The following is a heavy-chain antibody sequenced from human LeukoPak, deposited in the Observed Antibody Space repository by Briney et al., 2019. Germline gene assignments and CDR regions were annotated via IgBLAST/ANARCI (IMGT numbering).Heavy chain of an antibody. D-gene: IGHD3-22*01. V-gene: IGHV1-18*01. CDR1: GYTFTSYG. CDR3: ARAGKTYYYGTSVYYH. J-gene: IGHJ5*02. Sequence: GASVKVSCKASGYTFTSYGISWVRQAPGQGLGWMGWISAYNGNTNYAQKLQGRVTMTTDTSTNTAYMDLRSLRSDDTAVYYCARAGKTYYYGTSVYYHWGQGTLVTVSS. CDR2: ISAYNGNT.